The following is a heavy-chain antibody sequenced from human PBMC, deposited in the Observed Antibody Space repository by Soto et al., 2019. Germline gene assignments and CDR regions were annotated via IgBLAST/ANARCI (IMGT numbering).Heavy chain of an antibody. D-gene: IGHD4-4*01. CDR1: GFTFSSYW. CDR2: IKQDGSER. V-gene: IGHV3-7*05. J-gene: IGHJ4*02. CDR3: ARDPFVLTTVEDGYFDY. Sequence: GGSLRLSCAASGFTFSSYWMSWVRQAPGKGLEWVANIKQDGSERYYVDSVKGRFTISRDNARNSLYLQMNSLRAEDTAIYYCARDPFVLTTVEDGYFDYWGQGTLVTVSS.